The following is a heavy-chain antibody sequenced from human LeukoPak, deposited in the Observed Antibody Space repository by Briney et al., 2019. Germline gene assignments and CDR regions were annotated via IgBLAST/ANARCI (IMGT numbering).Heavy chain of an antibody. CDR2: INHSGST. Sequence: SETLSLTCAVYGGSFSGYYWSWIRQPPGKGLEWIGEINHSGSTNYNPSLKSRVTISVDTSKNQFSLKLSSVTAADTAVYYCARCGHSGYDWSDYWGQGTLVTVSS. V-gene: IGHV4-34*01. D-gene: IGHD5-12*01. J-gene: IGHJ4*02. CDR3: ARCGHSGYDWSDY. CDR1: GGSFSGYY.